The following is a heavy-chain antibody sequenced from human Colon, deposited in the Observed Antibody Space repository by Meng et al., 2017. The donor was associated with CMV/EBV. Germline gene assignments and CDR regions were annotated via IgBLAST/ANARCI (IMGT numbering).Heavy chain of an antibody. CDR1: GYTFTNYG. CDR3: VRESQSGSYIYLQH. CDR2: ISAYTGDT. V-gene: IGHV1-18*01. J-gene: IGHJ1*01. Sequence: QVQLVHSGAEVKKPGASLKVSCKASGYTFTNYGISWVRQAPGQGLEWMGWISAYTGDTYYAQKFQGRVTMTTDTSTSTAYMELRSLRSDDTAVYYCVRESQSGSYIYLQHWGQGTLVTVSS. D-gene: IGHD1-26*01.